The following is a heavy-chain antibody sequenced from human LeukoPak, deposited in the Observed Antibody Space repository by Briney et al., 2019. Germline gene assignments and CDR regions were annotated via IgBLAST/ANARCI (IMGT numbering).Heavy chain of an antibody. CDR2: ISAGGDTT. D-gene: IGHD6-6*01. CDR3: AGISYSGTWPVGY. J-gene: IGHJ4*02. Sequence: SGGSLRLSCAASGFTFSSYAMSWVRQAPGKGLEWVSAISAGGDTTYTADSVKGRFTISRDNSKNTLYLQMNSLRAEETAVYYCAGISYSGTWPVGYWGQGTLVTVTA. V-gene: IGHV3-23*01. CDR1: GFTFSSYA.